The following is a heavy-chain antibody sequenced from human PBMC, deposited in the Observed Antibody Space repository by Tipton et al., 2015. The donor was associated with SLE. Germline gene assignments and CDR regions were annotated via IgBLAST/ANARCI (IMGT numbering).Heavy chain of an antibody. CDR3: ARAIAYQQLAPMDV. V-gene: IGHV4-61*02. D-gene: IGHD6-13*01. Sequence: TLSLTCTVSGGSISSGSYYWSWIRPPAGKGLEWIGRIYTSACTNYNPSLKSRVTISVDTSKNQFSLKLSSVTAADTAVYYCARAIAYQQLAPMDVWGKGTTVPVSS. CDR2: IYTSACT. CDR1: GGSISSGSYY. J-gene: IGHJ6*03.